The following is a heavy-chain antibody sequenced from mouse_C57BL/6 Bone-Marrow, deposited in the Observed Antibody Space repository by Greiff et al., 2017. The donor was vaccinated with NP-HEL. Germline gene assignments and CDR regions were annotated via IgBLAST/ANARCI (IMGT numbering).Heavy chain of an antibody. J-gene: IGHJ3*01. D-gene: IGHD1-1*01. CDR1: GFTFSDYG. V-gene: IGHV5-17*01. CDR3: ARRNYGSRGAWFAY. CDR2: ISSGSSTI. Sequence: DVKLVESGGGLVKPGGSLKLSCAASGFTFSDYGMHWVRQAPEKGLEWVAYISSGSSTIYYADTVKGRFTISRDNAKNTLFLQMTSLRSEDTAMYYCARRNYGSRGAWFAYWGQGTLVTVSA.